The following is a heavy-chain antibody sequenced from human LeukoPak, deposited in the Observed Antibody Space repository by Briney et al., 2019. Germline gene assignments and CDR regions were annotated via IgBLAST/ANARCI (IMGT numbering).Heavy chain of an antibody. CDR2: IYPGDSDT. CDR1: GYSFSNHW. Sequence: PGESLKISCKGSGYSFSNHWIGWVRQKPGKGPEWMALIYPGDSDTKYSSSFQGQVTVSADKSTSTAYLQWRSLKASDTATYYCARHGCFGSGSCYSDYWGQGVLVTVSS. J-gene: IGHJ4*02. D-gene: IGHD3-10*01. CDR3: ARHGCFGSGSCYSDY. V-gene: IGHV5-51*01.